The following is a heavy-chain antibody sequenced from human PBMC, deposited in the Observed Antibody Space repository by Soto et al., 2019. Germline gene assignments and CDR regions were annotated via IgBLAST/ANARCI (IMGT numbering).Heavy chain of an antibody. CDR2: IRSKAYGGPT. J-gene: IGHJ4*02. CDR1: GFTFGDYA. V-gene: IGHV3-49*04. CDR3: TRSGYCSGGSCYSIPPFY. D-gene: IGHD2-15*01. Sequence: GGSLRLSCTASGFTFGDYAMSWVRQAPGKGLEWVGFIRSKAYGGPTEYAASVKGRFTISRDDSKSIAYLQMNSLKTEDTAVYYCTRSGYCSGGSCYSIPPFYWGQGTLVTVSS.